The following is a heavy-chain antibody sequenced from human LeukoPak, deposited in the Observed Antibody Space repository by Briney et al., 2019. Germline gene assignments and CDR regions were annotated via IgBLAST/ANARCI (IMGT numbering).Heavy chain of an antibody. CDR3: ARVNGAVDY. J-gene: IGHJ4*02. CDR1: GYTFTSYD. D-gene: IGHD1-26*01. V-gene: IGHV1-8*01. CDR2: MNPNSGNT. Sequence: ASVKVSCKASGYTFTSYDINWVRQATGQGLEWMGWMNPNSGNTGYVQKFQGRVTMTMDPSISTAYMELSSLRSEDTAVYYCARVNGAVDYWGQGTLVTVSS.